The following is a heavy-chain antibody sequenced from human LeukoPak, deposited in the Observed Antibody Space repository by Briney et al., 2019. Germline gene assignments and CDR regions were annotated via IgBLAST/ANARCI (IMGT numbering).Heavy chain of an antibody. V-gene: IGHV1-69*05. CDR1: GGTFSSYA. CDR3: ARGGAIGGYYMDA. Sequence: SVKVSCKASGGTFSSYAISWVRQAPGQGLERMGRIIPIFGTANYAQKFQGRVTITTDESTSTAYMELSSLRSEDTAVYYCARGGAIGGYYMDAWGKGTTVTVSS. CDR2: IIPIFGTA. J-gene: IGHJ6*03. D-gene: IGHD2-2*02.